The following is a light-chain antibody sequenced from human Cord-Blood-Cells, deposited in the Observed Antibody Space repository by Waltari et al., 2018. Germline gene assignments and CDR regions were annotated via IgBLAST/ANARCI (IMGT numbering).Light chain of an antibody. CDR1: QRVSSN. J-gene: IGKJ4*01. Sequence: EIVMTQSPATLSVSPGERATLSCRASQRVSSNLAWYQQKPGQAPRLLIYGASTRAAGIPSRSSGSWSGTEDTLTISSLQSEDFAVYYCQQYNNWLPLTFGGGTKVEIK. CDR2: GAS. V-gene: IGKV3-15*01. CDR3: QQYNNWLPLT.